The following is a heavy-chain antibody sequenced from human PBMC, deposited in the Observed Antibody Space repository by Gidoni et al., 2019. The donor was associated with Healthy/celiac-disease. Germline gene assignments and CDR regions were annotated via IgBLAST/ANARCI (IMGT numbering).Heavy chain of an antibody. J-gene: IGHJ3*02. CDR3: AKDQGDGYNYFGAFDI. D-gene: IGHD5-12*01. V-gene: IGHV3-30*18. Sequence: VQLVESGGGVVQPGRSQRLSCAASGFTFGSYGMHWVRQAPGKWLEWVAVISYDRSNKYYADSVKGLFTISRDNSKNTLYLQMNSLRAEDTAVYYCAKDQGDGYNYFGAFDIWGQGTMVTVSS. CDR2: ISYDRSNK. CDR1: GFTFGSYG.